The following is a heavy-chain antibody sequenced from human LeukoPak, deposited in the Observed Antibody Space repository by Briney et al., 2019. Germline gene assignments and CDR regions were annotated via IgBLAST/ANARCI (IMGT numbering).Heavy chain of an antibody. V-gene: IGHV1-46*01. D-gene: IGHD5-18*01. J-gene: IGHJ4*02. Sequence: ASVKVSCKASGYTFTSYYMHWVRQAPGQGLEWMGIINPSGGSTSYAQKFQGRVTMTRDTSTSTVYMELSSLRSEDTPGYYCARGGVRTGIQLWEFGYWGQGTLVTVSS. CDR1: GYTFTSYY. CDR2: INPSGGST. CDR3: ARGGVRTGIQLWEFGY.